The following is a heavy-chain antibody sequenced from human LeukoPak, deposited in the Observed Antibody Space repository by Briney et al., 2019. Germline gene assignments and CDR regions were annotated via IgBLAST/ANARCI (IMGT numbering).Heavy chain of an antibody. CDR1: GYTFTGYY. CDR3: ARAPTPNCSSTSCYPIYYYYYYMDV. D-gene: IGHD2-2*01. V-gene: IGHV1-2*02. J-gene: IGHJ6*03. Sequence: ASVKVSCKASGYTFTGYYMHWVRQAPGQGLEWMGWINPNSGGTNYAQKFQGRVTMTRDTSISTAYMELSRLRSDDTAAYYCARAPTPNCSSTSCYPIYYYYYYMDVWGKGTTVTVTS. CDR2: INPNSGGT.